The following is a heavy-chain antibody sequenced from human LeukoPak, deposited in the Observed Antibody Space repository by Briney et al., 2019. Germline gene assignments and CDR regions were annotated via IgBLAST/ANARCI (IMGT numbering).Heavy chain of an antibody. V-gene: IGHV1-2*02. J-gene: IGHJ4*02. Sequence: ASVKVSCKASGYTFTGYYMHWVRQAPGQGLEGMGWINPNSGGTNYAQKFQGRVTMTRDTSISTAYMELSRLRSDDTAVYYCARERSPDYYDSSGPFDYWGQGTLVTVSS. CDR3: ARERSPDYYDSSGPFDY. D-gene: IGHD3-22*01. CDR1: GYTFTGYY. CDR2: INPNSGGT.